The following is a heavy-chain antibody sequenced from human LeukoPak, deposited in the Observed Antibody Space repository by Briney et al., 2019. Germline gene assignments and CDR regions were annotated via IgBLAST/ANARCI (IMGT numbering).Heavy chain of an antibody. CDR2: IYYSGST. CDR3: ARGGGYSSTWYPFDD. V-gene: IGHV4-59*01. Sequence: SETLSLTCTVSGGSISSYYWSWIRQPPGKGLEWIGYIYYSGSTNYNPSLKSRVTILVDTSKNQFSLKLSSVAAADTAVYYCARGGGYSSTWYPFDDWGRGTLVTVSS. CDR1: GGSISSYY. J-gene: IGHJ4*02. D-gene: IGHD6-13*01.